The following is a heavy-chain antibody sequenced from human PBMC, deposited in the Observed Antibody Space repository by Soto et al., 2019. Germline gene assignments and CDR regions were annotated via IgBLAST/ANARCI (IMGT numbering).Heavy chain of an antibody. CDR3: ARGSLLTTVTTFDY. CDR1: GGTFSSYA. J-gene: IGHJ4*02. CDR2: IIPIFGTA. V-gene: IGHV1-69*13. D-gene: IGHD4-17*01. Sequence: EASVKVSCKASGGTFSSYAISWVRQAPGQGLEWMGGIIPIFGTANYAQKFQGRVTITADESTSTAYMELSSLRSEDTAVYYCARGSLLTTVTTFDYWGQGTLVTVSS.